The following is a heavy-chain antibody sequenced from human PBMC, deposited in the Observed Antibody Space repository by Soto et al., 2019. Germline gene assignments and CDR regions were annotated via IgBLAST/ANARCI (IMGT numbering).Heavy chain of an antibody. V-gene: IGHV3-53*01. CDR2: IYGGGTT. CDR3: VLTTGWPGFDI. Sequence: EVQLVESGGGLIQPGGSLRLSCAASGFTVSSKYMTWLRQAPGKGLEWVSVIYGGGTTYYADSVKGRFTISRDNSTNTLYFKLNSLSAEDTGVFYRVLTTGWPGFDIWGRGTLVFISS. CDR1: GFTVSSKY. D-gene: IGHD7-27*01. J-gene: IGHJ4*02.